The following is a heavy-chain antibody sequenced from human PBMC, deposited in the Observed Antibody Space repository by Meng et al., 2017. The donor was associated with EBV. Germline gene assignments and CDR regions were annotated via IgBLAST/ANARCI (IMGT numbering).Heavy chain of an antibody. CDR3: ARGRGVYCSGGSCYPGWFDP. J-gene: IGHJ5*02. V-gene: IGHV1-8*01. CDR2: MNPNSGNT. CDR1: VYTFTSYD. Sequence: VQLVEAGAGVKKAGDPVKASCKVSVYTFTSYDFNWGRQATGQGLEWMGWMNPNSGNTGYAQKFQGRVTMTRNTSISTAYMELSSLRSEDTAVYYCARGRGVYCSGGSCYPGWFDPWGQGTLVTVSS. D-gene: IGHD2-15*01.